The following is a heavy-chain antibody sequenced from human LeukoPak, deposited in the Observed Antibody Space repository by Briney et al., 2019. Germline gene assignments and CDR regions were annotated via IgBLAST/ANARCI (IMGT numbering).Heavy chain of an antibody. CDR1: GFTFSTYA. CDR2: ISGSGAST. Sequence: GGSLRLSCAASGFTFSTYAMSWVRQAPGKGLEWVSAISGSGASTYYADSVKGRSIISRDNSKNTLYLQMSSLRAEDTAVYYCARPTKTAMVNGAFDIWGQGTMVTVPS. V-gene: IGHV3-23*01. CDR3: ARPTKTAMVNGAFDI. D-gene: IGHD5-18*01. J-gene: IGHJ3*02.